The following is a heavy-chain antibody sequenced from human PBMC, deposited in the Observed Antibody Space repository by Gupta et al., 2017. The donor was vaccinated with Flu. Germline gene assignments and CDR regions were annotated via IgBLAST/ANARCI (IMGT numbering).Heavy chain of an antibody. J-gene: IGHJ4*02. Sequence: EVQLVETGGGLIQPGGSLRLSCAASGFTVGGNYMHWVRQAPGTGLEWVSVIYSGGDTFYADSVKGRFIVSRDHSKNAVYLQMENLGAEDTDLYYCARGVGGLVDGGQGTMVIVSS. D-gene: IGHD3-3*01. V-gene: IGHV3-53*02. CDR2: IYSGGDT. CDR3: ARGVGGLVD. CDR1: GFTVGGNY.